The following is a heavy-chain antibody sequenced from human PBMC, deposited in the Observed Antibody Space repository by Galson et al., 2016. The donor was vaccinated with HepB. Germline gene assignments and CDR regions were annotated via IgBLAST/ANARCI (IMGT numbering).Heavy chain of an antibody. V-gene: IGHV3-21*01. Sequence: SLRLSCAASGFTFSSFAMNWVRQAPGKGLEWVSSIGSTSNYKKYADSVMGRFTISRDNTKNSVTLQMNSLRVEDSAVYYCATPGVYWGQGTLVTVSS. CDR2: IGSTSNYK. CDR3: ATPGVY. J-gene: IGHJ4*02. CDR1: GFTFSSFA. D-gene: IGHD3-3*01.